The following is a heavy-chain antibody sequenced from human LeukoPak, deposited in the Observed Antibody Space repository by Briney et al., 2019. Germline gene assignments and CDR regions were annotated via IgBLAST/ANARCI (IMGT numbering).Heavy chain of an antibody. CDR1: GFTFSSYG. D-gene: IGHD3-22*01. CDR2: IWYDGSNK. Sequence: PGGSLRLSCAASGFTFSSYGMHWVRQAPGEGLEWVAVIWYDGSNKYYADSVKGRFTISRDNSKNTLYLQMNSLRAEDTAVYYCARERAYYDSSGYSKFKFDYWGQGTLVTVSS. CDR3: ARERAYYDSSGYSKFKFDY. V-gene: IGHV3-33*01. J-gene: IGHJ4*02.